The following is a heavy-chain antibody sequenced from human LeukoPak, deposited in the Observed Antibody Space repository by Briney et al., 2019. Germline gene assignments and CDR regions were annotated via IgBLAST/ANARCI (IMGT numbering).Heavy chain of an antibody. J-gene: IGHJ4*02. V-gene: IGHV1-2*02. D-gene: IGHD3-9*01. CDR3: ARVLDYDILTGDDY. Sequence: GASVKVSCKASGYSFTSYGISWVRQAPGQGLEWMGWINPNSGGTNYAQKFQGRVTMTRDTSISTAYMELSRLRSDDTAVYYCARVLDYDILTGDDYWGQGTLVTVSS. CDR1: GYSFTSYG. CDR2: INPNSGGT.